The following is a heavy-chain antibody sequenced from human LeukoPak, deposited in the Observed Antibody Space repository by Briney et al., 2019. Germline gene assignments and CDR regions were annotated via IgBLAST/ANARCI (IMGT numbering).Heavy chain of an antibody. CDR3: ARTPYSSGSSWFDP. J-gene: IGHJ5*02. D-gene: IGHD6-25*01. Sequence: GESLKISCKGSGYTFTNYGIGWVRQVPGKGLEWMGIIYPGDSDTRYSPSFQGQVTISADKSISTAYLQWSSLKASDTALFYCARTPYSSGSSWFDPWGQGTLVTVSS. CDR2: IYPGDSDT. CDR1: GYTFTNYG. V-gene: IGHV5-51*01.